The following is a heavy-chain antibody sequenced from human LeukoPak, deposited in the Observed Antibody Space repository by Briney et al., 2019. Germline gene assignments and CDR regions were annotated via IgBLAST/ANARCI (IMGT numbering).Heavy chain of an antibody. V-gene: IGHV3-48*01. CDR2: ISSSSSTI. J-gene: IGHJ2*01. CDR3: ARGVRDGYKSPSWYFDP. CDR1: GFTFSSYR. Sequence: GGSLRLSCAASGFTFSSYRMNWVRQAPGKGLEWVSYISSSSSTIYYADSVKGRFTISRDNGKNSLYLQMNSLRAEDTAVYYCARGVRDGYKSPSWYFDPWGRGTLVTVSS. D-gene: IGHD5-24*01.